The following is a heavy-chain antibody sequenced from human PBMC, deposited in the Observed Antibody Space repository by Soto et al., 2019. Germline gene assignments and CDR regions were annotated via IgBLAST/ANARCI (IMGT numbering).Heavy chain of an antibody. CDR2: IYYSGST. CDR1: GGSISSYY. V-gene: IGHV4-59*01. Sequence: SETLSLTCTVSGGSISSYYWSWIRQPPGKGLEWIGYIYYSGSTNYNPSLKSRVTISVDTSKNQFSLKLSSVTAADTAVYYCARDRWEISQGLVAETTDAFDIWRKGTMVNVS. J-gene: IGHJ3*02. CDR3: ARDRWEISQGLVAETTDAFDI. D-gene: IGHD2-21*02.